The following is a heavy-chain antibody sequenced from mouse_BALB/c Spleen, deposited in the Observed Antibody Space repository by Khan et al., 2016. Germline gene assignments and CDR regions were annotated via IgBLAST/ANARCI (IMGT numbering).Heavy chain of an antibody. CDR3: TRAGYDYPFAY. J-gene: IGHJ3*01. V-gene: IGHV1S81*02. D-gene: IGHD2-4*01. Sequence: QVQLKQSGAELVKPGASVKLSCKASGYTFTSYYMYWVKQRPGQGLEWMGEINPSNGETNFNERFKSKATLTVDKDTSTTYMQFSRLTSEDSAVYYCTRAGYDYPFAYWGQGTLVTVSA. CDR1: GYTFTSYY. CDR2: INPSNGET.